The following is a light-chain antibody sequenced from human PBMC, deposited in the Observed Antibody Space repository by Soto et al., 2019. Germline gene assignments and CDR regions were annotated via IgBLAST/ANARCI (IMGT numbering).Light chain of an antibody. Sequence: EIVMTQSPATLSVSPGERATLSCRASQSVSSNLAWYQQKPGQAPRLLIYDASTRATGIPARFSGSGSGTEFTLTVSSLQSEDFAIYYCQQYNNWPPWTFGQGTKVDSK. CDR3: QQYNNWPPWT. V-gene: IGKV3-15*01. J-gene: IGKJ1*01. CDR1: QSVSSN. CDR2: DAS.